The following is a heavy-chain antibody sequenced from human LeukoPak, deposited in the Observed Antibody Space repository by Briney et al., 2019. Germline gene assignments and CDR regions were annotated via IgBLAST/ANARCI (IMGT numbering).Heavy chain of an antibody. V-gene: IGHV4-39*01. D-gene: IGHD6-13*01. CDR2: IYYSGST. CDR1: GGSISSSSYY. J-gene: IGHJ5*02. Sequence: SETLSLTCTVSGGSISSSSYYWGWIRQPPGKGLEWIGSIYYSGSTYHNPSLKSRVTISVDTSKNQFSLKLSSVTAADTAVYYCARHDRGSSWYGSASNWFDPWGQGTLVTVSS. CDR3: ARHDRGSSWYGSASNWFDP.